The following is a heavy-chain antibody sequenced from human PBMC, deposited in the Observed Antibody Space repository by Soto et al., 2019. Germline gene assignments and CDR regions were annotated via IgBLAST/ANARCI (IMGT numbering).Heavy chain of an antibody. CDR3: AKGRYYYDSSGYRDYFGY. Sequence: GGSLRLSCAASGFTFSSYGMHWVRQAPGKGLEWVAVISYDGSNKYYADSVKGRFTISKDNSKNTLYLQMNSLRAEDTAVYYCAKGRYYYDSSGYRDYFGYWGQGTLVTVSS. J-gene: IGHJ4*02. CDR2: ISYDGSNK. CDR1: GFTFSSYG. D-gene: IGHD3-22*01. V-gene: IGHV3-30*18.